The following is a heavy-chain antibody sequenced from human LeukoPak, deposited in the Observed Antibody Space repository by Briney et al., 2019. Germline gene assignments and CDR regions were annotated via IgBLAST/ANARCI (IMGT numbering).Heavy chain of an antibody. CDR3: ARDNGDYYFDY. CDR1: GYNFTGYY. V-gene: IGHV1-2*02. CDR2: IYPNSGGT. Sequence: ASVKVSCKASGYNFTGYYIHWVRQAPGQGLEWMGWIYPNSGGTNYAQKFQGRVTMTRDTSISTAYMELSRLRSDDTAVYYCARDNGDYYFDYWGQGTLVTVSS. D-gene: IGHD4-17*01. J-gene: IGHJ4*02.